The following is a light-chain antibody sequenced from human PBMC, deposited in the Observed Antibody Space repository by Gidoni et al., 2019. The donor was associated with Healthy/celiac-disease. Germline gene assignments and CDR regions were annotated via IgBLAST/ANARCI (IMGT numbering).Light chain of an antibody. CDR3: MQALQTTWT. V-gene: IGKV2-28*01. CDR1: HSLLHSNGYNY. J-gene: IGKJ1*01. CDR2: LGS. Sequence: DIVMTQSLLSLPVTPGEPASISCRSSHSLLHSNGYNYLDWYLQKPGQSPQLLIYLGSNRASGVPDRFSGSGSGTDFTLKISRVEAEDVGVYYCMQALQTTWTFGQGTKVEIK.